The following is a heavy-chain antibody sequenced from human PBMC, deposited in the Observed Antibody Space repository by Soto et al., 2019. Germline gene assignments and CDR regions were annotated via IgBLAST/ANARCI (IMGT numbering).Heavy chain of an antibody. CDR1: GFTFSSYA. D-gene: IGHD6-19*01. CDR2: ISGSGGST. Sequence: GGSLRLSCAASGFTFSSYAMSWVRQAPGKGLEWVSAISGSGGSTYYADSVKGRFTISRDNSKNTLYLQMNSLRAEDTAVYYCAKVETSGYSSGWRPAHYWGQGTLVTVSS. J-gene: IGHJ4*02. V-gene: IGHV3-23*01. CDR3: AKVETSGYSSGWRPAHY.